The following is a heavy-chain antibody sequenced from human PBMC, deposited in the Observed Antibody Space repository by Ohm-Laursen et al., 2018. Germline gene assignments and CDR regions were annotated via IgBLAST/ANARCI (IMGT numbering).Heavy chain of an antibody. CDR3: ARTKVATILADY. V-gene: IGHV1-69*13. D-gene: IGHD5-12*01. Sequence: GASVKVSCKASGGTFSSYAISWVRQAPGQGLEWMGGIIPIFGTANYAQKFQGRVTITADESTSTAYMELSSLRSEDTAVYYCARTKVATILADYWGQGTLVTVSS. CDR1: GGTFSSYA. CDR2: IIPIFGTA. J-gene: IGHJ4*02.